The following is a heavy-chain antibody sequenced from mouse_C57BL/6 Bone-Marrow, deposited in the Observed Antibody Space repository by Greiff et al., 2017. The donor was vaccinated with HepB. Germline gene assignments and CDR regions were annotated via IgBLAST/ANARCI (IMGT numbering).Heavy chain of an antibody. CDR1: GYPFTSYT. CDR3: ASGYDGSSYWFAY. CDR2: INPSSGYT. D-gene: IGHD1-1*01. J-gene: IGHJ3*01. Sequence: VQLQQSGAELARPGASVKMSCKASGYPFTSYTMHWVKQRPGQGLEWIGYINPSSGYTKYNQKFKNKATLTADKSSSTAYMQLSSLTSEDSAVYYCASGYDGSSYWFAYWGQGTLVTVSA. V-gene: IGHV1-4*01.